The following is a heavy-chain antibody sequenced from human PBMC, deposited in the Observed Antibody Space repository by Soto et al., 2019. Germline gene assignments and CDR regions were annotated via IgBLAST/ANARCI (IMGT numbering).Heavy chain of an antibody. CDR1: GGTFSSYA. CDR3: ARTTPGRYYGSGSYYPVDP. CDR2: IIPIFGTA. D-gene: IGHD3-10*01. J-gene: IGHJ5*02. Sequence: PSVKVSCKASGGTFSSYAISWVRQAPGQGLEWMGGIIPIFGTANYAQKFQGRVTITADKSTSTAYMELSSLRSEDTAVYYCARTTPGRYYGSGSYYPVDPWGQGTLVTVSS. V-gene: IGHV1-69*06.